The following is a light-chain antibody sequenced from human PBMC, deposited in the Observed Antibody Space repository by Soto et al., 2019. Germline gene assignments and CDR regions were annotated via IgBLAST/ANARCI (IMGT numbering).Light chain of an antibody. CDR2: GAS. CDR3: QHGYSLPVT. J-gene: IGKJ5*01. CDR1: QSINRH. V-gene: IGKV1-39*01. Sequence: DIPMTQSPSSLSASEGDRVTITCRARQSINRHVNWYQQKAGRAPKMLIYGASNVQSDAPSRFSGRGSGTDFTITVRDLQPEDFANYYCQHGYSLPVTFGPGTRLESK.